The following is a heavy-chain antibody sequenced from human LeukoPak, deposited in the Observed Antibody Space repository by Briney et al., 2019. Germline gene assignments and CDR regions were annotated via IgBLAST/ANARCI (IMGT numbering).Heavy chain of an antibody. V-gene: IGHV4-4*07. D-gene: IGHD2-2*01. CDR2: IYTSGST. CDR3: ASNIVVVPATKEAFDI. Sequence: SETLSLTCTVSGGSISSYYWSWIRQPAGKGLEWIGRIYTSGSTNYNPSLKSRVTMSVDTSKNQFSLKLSSVTAADTAVYYCASNIVVVPATKEAFDIWGQGTMVTVSS. CDR1: GGSISSYY. J-gene: IGHJ3*02.